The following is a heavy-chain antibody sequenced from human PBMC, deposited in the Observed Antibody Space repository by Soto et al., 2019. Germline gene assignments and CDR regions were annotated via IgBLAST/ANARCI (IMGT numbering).Heavy chain of an antibody. J-gene: IGHJ6*04. Sequence: GSPVKLSCKASGYTITSDPGDCGRITPGQRLEWMGWINAGNGNTKYSQKFQGRVTITRDTSASTAYMELSSLRSEDTAVYYCARNTPSLVSMDVWGKGTTVTVSS. CDR2: INAGNGNT. V-gene: IGHV1-3*01. D-gene: IGHD3-16*02. CDR3: ARNTPSLVSMDV. CDR1: GYTITSDP.